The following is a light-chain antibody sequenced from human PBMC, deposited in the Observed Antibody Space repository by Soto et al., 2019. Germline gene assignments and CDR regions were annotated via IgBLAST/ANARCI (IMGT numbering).Light chain of an antibody. CDR3: QQRYTWVT. CDR1: QNVGRS. V-gene: IGKV3-11*01. J-gene: IGKJ4*01. Sequence: EIVMTQSPATLSLYPGERATLSCRASQNVGRSLAWFQQTPGQPPRLLIYDASTRAAGIPARFSGSGSGAAFTLTISSLEPEDSVVYYCQQRYTWVTFGGGTKLEIK. CDR2: DAS.